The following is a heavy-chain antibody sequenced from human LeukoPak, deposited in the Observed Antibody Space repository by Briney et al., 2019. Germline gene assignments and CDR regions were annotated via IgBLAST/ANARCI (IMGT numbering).Heavy chain of an antibody. J-gene: IGHJ6*03. Sequence: GGSLRLSCAASGFIYSNFAMNWVRQAPGKGLEWVSGISGSGGSSFYADSVKGRFIISRDNSKNTLYLQMNSLRVEDTAQYYCAKDLSYGDTSYFYYYMDVWGKGTTVTVSS. CDR2: ISGSGGSS. CDR3: AKDLSYGDTSYFYYYMDV. CDR1: GFIYSNFA. V-gene: IGHV3-23*01. D-gene: IGHD4-17*01.